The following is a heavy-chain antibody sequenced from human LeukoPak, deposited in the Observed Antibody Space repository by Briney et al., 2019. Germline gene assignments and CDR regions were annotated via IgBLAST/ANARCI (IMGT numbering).Heavy chain of an antibody. CDR2: IYHSGST. CDR3: ATYCSGGSCYSPYYFDY. J-gene: IGHJ4*02. D-gene: IGHD2-15*01. Sequence: SETLSLTCTVSGGSISSYYWSWIRQPPGKGLEWIGEIYHSGSTNYNPSLKSRVTISVDKSKNQFSLKLSSVTAADTAVYYCATYCSGGSCYSPYYFDYWGQGTLVTVSS. CDR1: GGSISSYY. V-gene: IGHV4-59*12.